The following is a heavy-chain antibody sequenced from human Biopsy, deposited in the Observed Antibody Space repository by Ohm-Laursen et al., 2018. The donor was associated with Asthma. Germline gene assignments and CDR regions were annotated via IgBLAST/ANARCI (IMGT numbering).Heavy chain of an antibody. J-gene: IGHJ6*02. Sequence: SVKVSCKSSGYTFNSAGITWVRQAPGQGLEWMGWISVYNGNTKVAQKLQDRVTMITDTSTSTAYMELRSLRSDDTAAYFCARAVDYSHYYGIDVWGQGTTVTVS. CDR2: ISVYNGNT. D-gene: IGHD3-10*01. CDR1: GYTFNSAG. V-gene: IGHV1-18*01. CDR3: ARAVDYSHYYGIDV.